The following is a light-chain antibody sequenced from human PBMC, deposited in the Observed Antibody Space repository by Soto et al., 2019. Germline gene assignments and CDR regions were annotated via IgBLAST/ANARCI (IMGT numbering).Light chain of an antibody. CDR2: DVC. V-gene: IGKV1-5*01. CDR1: QSIGDR. Sequence: DIQMTQSPFTLSASVGDRVTITCRASQSIGDRLAWHQQKPGEASKVLISDVCRLKSGVPSRFSGSGSGTEFILSISSLQPYDFASYYCQQYYDYPWTFGQGTMVDIK. CDR3: QQYYDYPWT. J-gene: IGKJ1*01.